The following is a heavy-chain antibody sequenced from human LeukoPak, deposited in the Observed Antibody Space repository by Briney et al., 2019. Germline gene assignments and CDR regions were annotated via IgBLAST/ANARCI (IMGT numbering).Heavy chain of an antibody. CDR1: GFTFSSYA. D-gene: IGHD3-16*01. J-gene: IGHJ4*02. V-gene: IGHV3-30-3*01. CDR3: ARNSRMGGVYFDY. CDR2: ISYDGSNK. Sequence: GGSLRLSCAASGFTFSSYAMHWVRQAPGKGLEWVAVISYDGSNKYYADSVKGRFTISRDNSKNTLYLQMNSLRAEDTAVYYCARNSRMGGVYFDYWGQGTLVTVSS.